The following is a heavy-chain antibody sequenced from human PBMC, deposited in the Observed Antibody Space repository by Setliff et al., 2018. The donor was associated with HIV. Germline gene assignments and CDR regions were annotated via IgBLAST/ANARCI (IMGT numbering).Heavy chain of an antibody. V-gene: IGHV4-34*01. CDR2: INHSGST. CDR3: ARHRDPPGSRWIFYYYYMDL. Sequence: SETLSLTCAVYGGSFSGYYWSWIRQPPGKGLEWIGEINHSGSTNYNPSLKSRVTISGDTSKNQFSLKLSSVTAADTGVYYCARHRDPPGSRWIFYYYYMDLWGGGTTVTVSS. D-gene: IGHD6-13*01. CDR1: GGSFSGYY. J-gene: IGHJ6*03.